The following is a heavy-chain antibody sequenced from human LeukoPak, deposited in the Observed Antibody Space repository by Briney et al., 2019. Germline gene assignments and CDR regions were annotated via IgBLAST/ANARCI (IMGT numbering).Heavy chain of an antibody. CDR1: GGSVSSGSYY. Sequence: TSETLSLTCTVSGGSVSSGSYYWSWIRQPPGKGLEWIGYIYYSGSTNYNPSLKSRVTISVDTSKNQFSLKLSSVTAADTAVYYCARFSIAARLQFDYWGQGTLVTVSS. V-gene: IGHV4-61*01. CDR2: IYYSGST. CDR3: ARFSIAARLQFDY. J-gene: IGHJ4*02. D-gene: IGHD6-6*01.